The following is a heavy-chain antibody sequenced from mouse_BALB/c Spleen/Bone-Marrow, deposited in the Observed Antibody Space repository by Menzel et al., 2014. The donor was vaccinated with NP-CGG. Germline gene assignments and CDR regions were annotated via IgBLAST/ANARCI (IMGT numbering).Heavy chain of an antibody. D-gene: IGHD2-1*01. CDR3: AREDGNHAGFAY. CDR2: ILPGSGST. V-gene: IGHV1-9*01. J-gene: IGHJ3*01. CDR1: GYTFSSYW. Sequence: QVQLQQSGAELMKPGASVKISCKATGYTFSSYWIEWVKRRPGHGLEWIGEILPGSGSTNYNEKFKGKATFTADTSSNTAYMQLGSLTSEDSAVYYCAREDGNHAGFAYWGQGTLVTVSA.